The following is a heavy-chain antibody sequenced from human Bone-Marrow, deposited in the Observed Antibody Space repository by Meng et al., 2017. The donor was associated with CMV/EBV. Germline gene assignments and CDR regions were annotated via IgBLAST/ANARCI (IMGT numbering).Heavy chain of an antibody. V-gene: IGHV3-64*01. J-gene: IGHJ4*02. Sequence: EVQLVESGGGLVLPGGCLRLSCAASGFTFSSYAMHWVRQAPGKGLEYVSAISSNGGSTYYANSVKGRFTISRDNSKNTLYLQMGSLRAEDMAVYYCARGPAVTPLDYWGQGTLVTVSS. D-gene: IGHD4-23*01. CDR2: ISSNGGST. CDR1: GFTFSSYA. CDR3: ARGPAVTPLDY.